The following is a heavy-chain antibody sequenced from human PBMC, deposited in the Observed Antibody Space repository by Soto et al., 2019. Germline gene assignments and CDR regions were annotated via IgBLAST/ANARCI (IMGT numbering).Heavy chain of an antibody. CDR3: ARVSGSYYYGMDV. Sequence: PSETLSLTCAVSGCSISSSNCWSWVRQPPGKGLEWIGEIYHSGSTNFNPSLKSRVTISVDKSKNQFSLKLNSVTAADTAVYYCARVSGSYYYGMDVWGQGTTVTVPS. V-gene: IGHV4-4*02. CDR1: GCSISSSNC. J-gene: IGHJ6*02. CDR2: IYHSGST.